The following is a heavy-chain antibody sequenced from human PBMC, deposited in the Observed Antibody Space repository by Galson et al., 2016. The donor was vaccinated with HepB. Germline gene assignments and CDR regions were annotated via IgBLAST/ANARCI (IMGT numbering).Heavy chain of an antibody. J-gene: IGHJ4*02. D-gene: IGHD2-2*01. V-gene: IGHV4-30-4*01. CDR3: ASLYSTSWYAWGFDY. CDR1: SISSGDYY. Sequence: SISSGDYYWNWIRQPPGKGLEWIGFIYHTGNTYYNPSLKSRLTISVDTSKNQFSLKLSSVTAADTAVYYCASLYSTSWYAWGFDYWGQGTLVTVSS. CDR2: IYHTGNT.